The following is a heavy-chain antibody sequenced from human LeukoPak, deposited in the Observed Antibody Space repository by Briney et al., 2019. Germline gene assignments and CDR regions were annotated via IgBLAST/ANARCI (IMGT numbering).Heavy chain of an antibody. CDR1: GFMFSSYG. V-gene: IGHV3-33*01. J-gene: IGHJ4*02. D-gene: IGHD6-19*01. Sequence: GGSLRLSCAASGFMFSSYGMHWVRQAPGKGLEWVAVIWYDGSGRYYSNSVKGRFTISRDNSKNTLYLEMNSLTAKDTAVYFCARESSGRFFDNWGQGTLVTVSS. CDR2: IWYDGSGR. CDR3: ARESSGRFFDN.